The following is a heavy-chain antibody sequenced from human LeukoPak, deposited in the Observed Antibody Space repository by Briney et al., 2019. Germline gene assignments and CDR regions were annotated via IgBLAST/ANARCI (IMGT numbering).Heavy chain of an antibody. Sequence: SETLSLTCTVSGGSISSSSYYWGWIRQPPGKGLEWIGSIYYSGSTNYNPSLKSRVTISVDTSKDQFSLKLSSVTAADTAAYYCAREQATVNAFDIWGQGTMVTVSS. CDR3: AREQATVNAFDI. CDR1: GGSISSSSYY. J-gene: IGHJ3*02. D-gene: IGHD4-17*01. V-gene: IGHV4-39*07. CDR2: IYYSGST.